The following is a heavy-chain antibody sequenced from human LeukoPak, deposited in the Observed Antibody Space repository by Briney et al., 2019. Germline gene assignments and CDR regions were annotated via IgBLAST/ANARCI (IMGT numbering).Heavy chain of an antibody. D-gene: IGHD3-9*01. Sequence: GGSLRLPCAASGFTFSSYWMSWVRQAPGKGLEWVANIKQDGSEKYYVDSVKGRFTISRDNAKNSLYLQMNSLRAEDTAVYYCARELDYDIVTGYSHYFDYWGQGTLVTVSS. J-gene: IGHJ4*02. CDR1: GFTFSSYW. CDR2: IKQDGSEK. CDR3: ARELDYDIVTGYSHYFDY. V-gene: IGHV3-7*01.